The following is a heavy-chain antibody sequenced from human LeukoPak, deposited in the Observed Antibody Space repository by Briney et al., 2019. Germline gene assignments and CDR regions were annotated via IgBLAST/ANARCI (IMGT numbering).Heavy chain of an antibody. CDR1: GGSISSSSYY. CDR3: ASPVRGGGTRGWSAP. Sequence: SETLSLTCTVSGGSISSSSYYWGWIRQPPGKGLEWIGSIYYSGSTYYNPSLKSRVTISVDTSKNQFSLKLSSVTAADTAVYYCASPVRGGGTRGWSAPGGKEPRVPVSS. V-gene: IGHV4-39*01. CDR2: IYYSGST. J-gene: IGHJ5*02. D-gene: IGHD3-16*01.